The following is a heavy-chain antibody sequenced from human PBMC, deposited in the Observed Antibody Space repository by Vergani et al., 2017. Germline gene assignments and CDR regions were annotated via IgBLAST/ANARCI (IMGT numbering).Heavy chain of an antibody. V-gene: IGHV1-2*02. Sequence: QVQLVQSGAEVKKPGASVKVSCKASGYTFTGSYMHWVRQAPGQGLEWMGWINPNSGGSNYVQKFQGRVTMTRDTSISTAYMELSRLRSDDTAVSYCARDGNDCTGGSCYGATDYWGQGTMVTVSS. CDR2: INPNSGGS. CDR1: GYTFTGSY. CDR3: ARDGNDCTGGSCYGATDY. J-gene: IGHJ4*02. D-gene: IGHD2-15*01.